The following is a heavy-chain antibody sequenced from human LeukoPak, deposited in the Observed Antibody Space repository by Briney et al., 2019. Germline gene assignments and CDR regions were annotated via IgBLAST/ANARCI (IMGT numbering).Heavy chain of an antibody. J-gene: IGHJ4*02. CDR1: GFTFSSYS. Sequence: GGSLRLSCAASGFTFSSYSMNWVRPAPGKRLEWVSYISSSSSIMDYADSVKGRFTISRANAKNSLCLQMNSLRAEDTAVYYCARARGYSYGYSDYWGQGTLVTVSS. CDR2: ISSSSSIM. CDR3: ARARGYSYGYSDY. V-gene: IGHV3-48*01. D-gene: IGHD5-18*01.